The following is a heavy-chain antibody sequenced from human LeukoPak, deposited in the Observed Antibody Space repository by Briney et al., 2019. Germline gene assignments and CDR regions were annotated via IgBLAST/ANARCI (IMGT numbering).Heavy chain of an antibody. Sequence: SETLSLTCTVSGGSISSYYWSRIRQPAGKGLEWIGRIYTSGSTNYNPSLKSRVTMSVDTSKNQFSLKLSSVTAADTAVYYCARVHDSSGYYYALETWGQGTLVTVSS. D-gene: IGHD3-22*01. V-gene: IGHV4-4*07. CDR1: GGSISSYY. J-gene: IGHJ5*02. CDR2: IYTSGST. CDR3: ARVHDSSGYYYALET.